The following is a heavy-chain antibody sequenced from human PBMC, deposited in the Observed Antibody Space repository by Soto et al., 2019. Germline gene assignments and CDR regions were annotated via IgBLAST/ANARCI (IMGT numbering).Heavy chain of an antibody. J-gene: IGHJ6*03. D-gene: IGHD1-1*01. CDR1: GFTFSSYW. V-gene: IGHV3-7*01. Sequence: GGSLRLSCAASGFTFSSYWMSWVRQAPGKGLEWVANIKQDGSEKYYVDSVKGRFTISRDNAKNSLYLQINSLRAEDTAVYYCARVGYNWNDAFYYYYYYMDVWGKGTTVTVSS. CDR3: ARVGYNWNDAFYYYYYYMDV. CDR2: IKQDGSEK.